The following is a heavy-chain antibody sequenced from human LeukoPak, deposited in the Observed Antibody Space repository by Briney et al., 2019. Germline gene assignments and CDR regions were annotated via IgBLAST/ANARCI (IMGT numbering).Heavy chain of an antibody. Sequence: GRSLRLSCAASGFTFSSYGMHWVRQAPGKGPVWVSRVNNDGSDSVFADSVKGRFTVSRDNAKNTLYLQMNSLRVEDTAVYYCARGLYGPDYWGQGTLVTVSS. J-gene: IGHJ4*02. CDR2: VNNDGSDS. D-gene: IGHD3-10*01. V-gene: IGHV3-74*01. CDR3: ARGLYGPDY. CDR1: GFTFSSYG.